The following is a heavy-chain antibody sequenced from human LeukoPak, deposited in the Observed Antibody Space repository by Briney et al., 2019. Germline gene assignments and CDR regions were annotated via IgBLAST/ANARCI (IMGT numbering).Heavy chain of an antibody. J-gene: IGHJ3*01. CDR3: ARETEKQWQY. Sequence: SETLPLTCTVSGYSLTSGYYWGWIRQPPGKGLEWIASIFHSGSTFYNPSVKSRVTISVDTSKNQFSLTLRSVTAADTAVYYCARETEKQWQYWGQGTMATVSS. V-gene: IGHV4-38-2*02. CDR1: GYSLTSGYY. D-gene: IGHD6-19*01. CDR2: IFHSGST.